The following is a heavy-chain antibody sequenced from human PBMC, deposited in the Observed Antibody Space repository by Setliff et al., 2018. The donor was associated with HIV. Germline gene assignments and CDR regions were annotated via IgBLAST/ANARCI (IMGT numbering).Heavy chain of an antibody. Sequence: HPGGSLRLSCAASGFTFSSYAMSWVRQAPGKGLEWVSDISGGTGSTHYADSVKGRFTISRDNAKNSLYLQMNSLRAEDTAVYYCARKLLTRPNYYGMDVWGQGTTVTVSS. J-gene: IGHJ6*02. CDR3: ARKLLTRPNYYGMDV. CDR2: ISGGTGST. D-gene: IGHD2-15*01. CDR1: GFTFSSYA. V-gene: IGHV3-23*01.